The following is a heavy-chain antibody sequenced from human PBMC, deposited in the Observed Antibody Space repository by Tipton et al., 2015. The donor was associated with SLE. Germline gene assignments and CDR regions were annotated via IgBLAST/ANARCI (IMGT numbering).Heavy chain of an antibody. CDR1: GGSISSSSYY. CDR3: ARDPLGIRSFDI. V-gene: IGHV4-39*07. D-gene: IGHD7-27*01. J-gene: IGHJ3*02. CDR2: IYYSGST. Sequence: TLSLTCTVSGGSISSSSYYWGWIRQPPGKGLEWIGSIYYSGSTYYNPSLKSRVTISVDTSKNQFSLKLSSVTAADTAVYYCARDPLGIRSFDIWCQGTMVPVSS.